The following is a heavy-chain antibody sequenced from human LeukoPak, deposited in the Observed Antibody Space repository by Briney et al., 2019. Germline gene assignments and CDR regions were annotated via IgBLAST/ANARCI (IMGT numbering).Heavy chain of an antibody. CDR1: GFTFSSYA. J-gene: IGHJ5*02. CDR3: TKGQAVATIRRGFDP. Sequence: GGSLRLSCAASGFTFSSYAMSWVRQAPGKGLEWVSSISGSGDSTNYADSVKGRFTISRDNSKDTLYLQMNSLRAEDTAVYYCTKGQAVATIRRGFDPWGQGTLVTVSS. CDR2: ISGSGDST. V-gene: IGHV3-23*01. D-gene: IGHD5-12*01.